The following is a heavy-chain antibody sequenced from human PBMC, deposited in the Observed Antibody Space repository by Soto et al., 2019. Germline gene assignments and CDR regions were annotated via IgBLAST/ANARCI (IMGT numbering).Heavy chain of an antibody. Sequence: EVQLVESGGGLIQPGGSLRLSCAASGFSFNTYAMNWVRQAPGKGLEWISYISSSSSRIYYADSVKGRFTLSRDNAKNSPYLQMNSLRAEDTPVYYCASDPGIAAAGMDYWGQGTLVTVSS. CDR3: ASDPGIAAAGMDY. CDR1: GFSFNTYA. D-gene: IGHD6-25*01. CDR2: ISSSSSRI. J-gene: IGHJ4*02. V-gene: IGHV3-48*04.